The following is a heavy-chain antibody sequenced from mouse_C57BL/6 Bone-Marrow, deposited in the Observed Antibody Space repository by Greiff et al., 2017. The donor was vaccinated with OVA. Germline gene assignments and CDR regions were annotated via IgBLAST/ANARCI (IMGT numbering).Heavy chain of an antibody. CDR2: IWTGGGK. V-gene: IGHV2-9-1*01. CDR1: GFSLTSYA. J-gene: IGHJ3*01. CDR3: ARKENYSNCQFAD. Sequence: VKLMESGPGLVAPSQSLSISCTASGFSLTSYAIRWVRQPPGTGLEWLGVIWTGGGKNYNSALKSRLSISKDNSKRQVFIKMNSLQTEDTARYYCARKENYSNCQFADWGQGTLVTVSA. D-gene: IGHD2-5*01.